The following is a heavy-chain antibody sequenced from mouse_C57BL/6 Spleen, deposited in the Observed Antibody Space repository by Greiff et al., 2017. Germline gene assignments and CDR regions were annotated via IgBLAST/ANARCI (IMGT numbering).Heavy chain of an antibody. CDR3: GREEDGYYSFAY. CDR1: GYTFTSYW. V-gene: IGHV1-55*01. Sequence: QVQLQQPGAELVKPGASVKMSCKASGYTFTSYWITWVKQRPGQGLEWIGDIYPGSGSTNYNEKFKSKATLTVDTSSSTAYMQLSSLTSEDSAVYCGGREEDGYYSFAYWGQGALVTVAA. J-gene: IGHJ3*01. CDR2: IYPGSGST. D-gene: IGHD2-3*01.